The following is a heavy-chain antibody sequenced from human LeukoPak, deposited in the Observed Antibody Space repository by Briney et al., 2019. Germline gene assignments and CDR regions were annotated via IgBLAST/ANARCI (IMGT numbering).Heavy chain of an antibody. CDR3: ARHVAFQQQLSSIDY. CDR2: VYYSGST. V-gene: IGHV4-39*01. Sequence: SETLSLTCSVSGYSISSTYYWGWIRQPPGKGLEWIGSVYYSGSTYYNPSLKSRVTISVDTSKNQFSLKLSSVTAADTAVYYCARHVAFQQQLSSIDYWGQGTMVTVSS. J-gene: IGHJ4*02. CDR1: GYSISSTYY. D-gene: IGHD6-13*01.